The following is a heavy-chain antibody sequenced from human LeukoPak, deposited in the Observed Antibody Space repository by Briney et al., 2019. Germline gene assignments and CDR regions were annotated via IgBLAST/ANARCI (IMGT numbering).Heavy chain of an antibody. J-gene: IGHJ4*02. D-gene: IGHD3-3*01. Sequence: PGGSLRLSCAASGLTFSSYTMNWVRQAPGQGLEWVAVISYDGSNKYYADSVKGRFTISRDNAKNSLYLQMNSLRAEDTAVYYCARAYAYYDFWSGYEFDYWGQGTLVTVSS. CDR3: ARAYAYYDFWSGYEFDY. CDR1: GLTFSSYT. V-gene: IGHV3-30*03. CDR2: ISYDGSNK.